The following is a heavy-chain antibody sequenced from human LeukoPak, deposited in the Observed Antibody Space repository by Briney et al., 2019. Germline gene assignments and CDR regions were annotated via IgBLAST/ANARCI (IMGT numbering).Heavy chain of an antibody. CDR3: ARADGYCSSTSCYYYYGMDV. CDR1: GGSFSGYY. D-gene: IGHD2-2*01. CDR2: INHSGST. V-gene: IGHV4-34*01. Sequence: SETLSLTCAVYGGSFSGYYWSWISQPPGKGLEWIGEINHSGSTNYNPSLKSRVTISVDTSKNQFSLKLSSVTAADTAVYYCARADGYCSSTSCYYYYGMDVWGQGTTVTVSS. J-gene: IGHJ6*02.